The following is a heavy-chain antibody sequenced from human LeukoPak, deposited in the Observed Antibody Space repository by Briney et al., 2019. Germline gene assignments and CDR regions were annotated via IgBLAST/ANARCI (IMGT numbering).Heavy chain of an antibody. CDR1: GFTFDDYG. V-gene: IGHV3-20*04. D-gene: IGHD5-18*01. Sequence: RPGGSLRLSCAASGFTFDDYGMSWVRQAPGKGLERVSGINWNGGSTGYADSVKGRFTISRDNAKNSLYLQMNSLRAEDTALYYCARSGIQLWYDAFDIWGQGTMVTVSS. CDR2: INWNGGST. J-gene: IGHJ3*02. CDR3: ARSGIQLWYDAFDI.